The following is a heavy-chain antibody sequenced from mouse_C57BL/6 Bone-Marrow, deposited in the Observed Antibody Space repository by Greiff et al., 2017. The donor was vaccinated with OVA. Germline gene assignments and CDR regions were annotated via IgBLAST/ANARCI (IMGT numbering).Heavy chain of an antibody. CDR2: ISDGGSYT. Sequence: EVQVVESGGGLVKPGGSLKLSCAASGFTFSIYAMSWVRQTPEKRLEWVATISDGGSYTYYPDNVKGRFTISRDNAKNNLYLQMSHLKSEDTAMYYCAGGNSGYGWYFDVWGTGTTVTVSS. J-gene: IGHJ1*03. D-gene: IGHD3-2*02. CDR1: GFTFSIYA. CDR3: AGGNSGYGWYFDV. V-gene: IGHV5-4*01.